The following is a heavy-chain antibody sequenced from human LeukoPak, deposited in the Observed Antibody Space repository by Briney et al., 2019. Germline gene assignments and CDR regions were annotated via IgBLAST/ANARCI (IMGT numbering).Heavy chain of an antibody. V-gene: IGHV3-48*03. D-gene: IGHD5-24*01. J-gene: IGHJ4*02. CDR2: ITNSGSSI. CDR3: ARTRDGPFEY. CDR1: GFTFSSYE. Sequence: PGGSLRLSCAASGFTFSSYEMNWVRQAPGKGLEWLSHITNSGSSIQYADSVKGRFTISRDSAKNSLYLQMNSLRAEDTAVYYCARTRDGPFEYWGQGTLVTVSS.